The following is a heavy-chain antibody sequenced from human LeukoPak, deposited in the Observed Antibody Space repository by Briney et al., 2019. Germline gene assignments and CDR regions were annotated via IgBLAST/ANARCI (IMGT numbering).Heavy chain of an antibody. D-gene: IGHD2-2*01. CDR3: ARGRTGAAALDF. CDR2: STHTGST. V-gene: IGHV4-34*01. Sequence: SETLSLTCAVYGGSFSGHYWTWIRQAPGKGLEWIGESTHTGSTNYNPSLKSRIAISVDTSKNQFSLKLTSVSAADTAVYHCARGRTGAAALDFWGPGTLVTVSS. CDR1: GGSFSGHY. J-gene: IGHJ4*02.